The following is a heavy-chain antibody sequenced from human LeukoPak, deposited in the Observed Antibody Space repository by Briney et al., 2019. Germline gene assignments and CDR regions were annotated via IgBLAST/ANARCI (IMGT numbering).Heavy chain of an antibody. D-gene: IGHD2-21*02. V-gene: IGHV2-70*04. J-gene: IGHJ4*02. CDR1: GFSLSTRGMR. CDR2: IDWDDDK. CDR3: ARTPYCGGDCYVDY. Sequence: SGXXXVKXTQTLTLTCTFSGFSLSTRGMRVSWIRQPPGXALEWLSRIDWDDDKFYSTSLKTRLTISKDTSKNQVVLTMTNMDPVDTATYYCARTPYCGGDCYVDYWGQGTLVTVSS.